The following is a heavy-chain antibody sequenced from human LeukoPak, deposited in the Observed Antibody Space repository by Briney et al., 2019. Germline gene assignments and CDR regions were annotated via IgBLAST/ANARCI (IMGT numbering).Heavy chain of an antibody. D-gene: IGHD1-26*01. CDR1: GFTFSSYS. V-gene: IGHV3-21*01. CDR3: TREVSGSLYFDY. Sequence: GGSLRLSCAASGFTFSSYSMNWVRQAPGKGLEWVSSISSSSSYIYYADSVKSRFTISRDNAKNTVYLQMNSLRAEDTAVYYYTREVSGSLYFDYWGQGTLVTVSS. J-gene: IGHJ4*02. CDR2: ISSSSSYI.